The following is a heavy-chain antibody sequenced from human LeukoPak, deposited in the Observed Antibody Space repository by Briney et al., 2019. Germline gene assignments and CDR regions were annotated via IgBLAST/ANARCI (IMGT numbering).Heavy chain of an antibody. V-gene: IGHV1-2*02. Sequence: ASVKVSCKASGYTFTGYYMHWVRQAPGQGLEWMGWINPNSGGTNYAQKFQGRVTMTRDTSISTAYMELSRLRSDDTAVYYCARVLPYSSSYGYWGQGTLVTVSS. D-gene: IGHD6-6*01. CDR2: INPNSGGT. J-gene: IGHJ4*02. CDR3: ARVLPYSSSYGY. CDR1: GYTFTGYY.